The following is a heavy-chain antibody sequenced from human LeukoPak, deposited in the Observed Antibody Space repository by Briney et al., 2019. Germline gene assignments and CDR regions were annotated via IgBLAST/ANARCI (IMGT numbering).Heavy chain of an antibody. CDR3: ARAAMVYYYYYMDD. V-gene: IGHV3-30-3*01. J-gene: IGHJ6*03. CDR2: ISYDGSNK. CDR1: GVTFSSYA. D-gene: IGHD5-18*01. Sequence: GRSLRLSCAASGVTFSSYAMHWVRQAPGKGLEWVAVISYDGSNKYYADSVKGRFTISRDNSKNTLYLQMNSLRAEDTAVYYCARAAMVYYYYYMDDWGKGTTVTVSS.